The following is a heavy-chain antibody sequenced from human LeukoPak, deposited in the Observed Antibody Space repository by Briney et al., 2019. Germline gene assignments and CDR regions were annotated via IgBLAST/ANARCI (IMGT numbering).Heavy chain of an antibody. CDR1: GFTFSSYG. J-gene: IGHJ4*02. Sequence: GGSLRLSCAASGFTFSSYGMHWVRQAPGKGLEWVAVISYDGSNKYYADSVKGRFTISRDNSKNTLYLQMNSLRAEDTAVYYCAKLIGTGYSSNWTAVGGDYWGQGTLVTVSS. D-gene: IGHD6-13*01. CDR3: AKLIGTGYSSNWTAVGGDY. V-gene: IGHV3-30*18. CDR2: ISYDGSNK.